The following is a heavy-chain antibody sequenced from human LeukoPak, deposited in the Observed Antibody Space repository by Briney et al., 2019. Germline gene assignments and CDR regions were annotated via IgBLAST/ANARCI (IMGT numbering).Heavy chain of an antibody. D-gene: IGHD1-26*01. CDR2: ISYDGSNT. J-gene: IGHJ6*03. CDR3: ARRSGDSYYYYMDV. CDR1: RFIFSDYA. V-gene: IGHV3-30*04. Sequence: GGSLRLSCAASRFIFSDYAMHWVRQAPGKGLEWVAVISYDGSNTYYADSVKGRFTISRDNSKNTLFLQMNSLSSEDTAVYYCARRSGDSYYYYMDVWGTGTTVTVS.